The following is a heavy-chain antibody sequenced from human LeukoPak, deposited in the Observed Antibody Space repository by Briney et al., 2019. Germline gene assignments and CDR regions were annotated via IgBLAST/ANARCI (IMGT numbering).Heavy chain of an antibody. D-gene: IGHD2-2*01. Sequence: GASVKVSCKASGYTFTSYYMHWVRQAPGQGLEWMGIVNPSGGSTSYAQKFQGRVTMTRDMSTSTVYMELSSLRSEDTAVYYCARALRYCSSTSCYGWFDPWGQGTLVTVSS. V-gene: IGHV1-46*01. CDR2: VNPSGGST. J-gene: IGHJ5*02. CDR3: ARALRYCSSTSCYGWFDP. CDR1: GYTFTSYY.